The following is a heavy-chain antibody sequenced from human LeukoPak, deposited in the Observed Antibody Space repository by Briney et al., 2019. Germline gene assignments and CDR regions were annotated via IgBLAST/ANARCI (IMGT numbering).Heavy chain of an antibody. J-gene: IGHJ4*02. CDR2: ISSSRSYI. CDR3: ARDIAARPFDY. V-gene: IGHV3-21*01. Sequence: GGSLRLSCAASGFTFSSYSMIWVRQAPGKGREWVGSISSSRSYIYYADSVKGRFTISRDNAKNSLYLQMNSLRAEDTAVYYCARDIAARPFDYWGQGTLVTVSS. D-gene: IGHD6-6*01. CDR1: GFTFSSYS.